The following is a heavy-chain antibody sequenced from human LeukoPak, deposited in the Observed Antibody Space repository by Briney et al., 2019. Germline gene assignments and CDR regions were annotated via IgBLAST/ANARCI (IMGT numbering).Heavy chain of an antibody. CDR2: IIPIFGTA. J-gene: IGHJ5*02. Sequence: GSSVKVSCKASGGTFSSYAISWVRQAPGQGLEWMGGIIPIFGTANYAQKFQGRVTITTDESTSTAYMELSSLRSEDTAVYYCATQRMGDLIAARRFDPWGQGTLVTVSS. CDR1: GGTFSSYA. CDR3: ATQRMGDLIAARRFDP. V-gene: IGHV1-69*05. D-gene: IGHD6-6*01.